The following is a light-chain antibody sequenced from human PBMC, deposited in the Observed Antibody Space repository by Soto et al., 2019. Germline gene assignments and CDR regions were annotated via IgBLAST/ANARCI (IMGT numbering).Light chain of an antibody. CDR2: EVI. V-gene: IGLV2-14*01. J-gene: IGLJ2*01. Sequence: QSALTQPSSVSGSPGPSITLSCTGTEVGAHRFVSWYQQVPGTAPKLLIYEVIKRPSGISPRFSGSKAGNTASLTISGLQADDEAYYFCSTNTSASTSFGGVTKLTVL. CDR1: EVGAHRF. CDR3: STNTSASTS.